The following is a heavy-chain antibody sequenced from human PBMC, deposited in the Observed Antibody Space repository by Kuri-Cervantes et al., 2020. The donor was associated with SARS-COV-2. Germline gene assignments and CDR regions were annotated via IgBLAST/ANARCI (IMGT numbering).Heavy chain of an antibody. Sequence: GGSLRLSCAASGFTFSSYAMHWVRQAPGKGLEWVAVISYDGSNKYYADSVKGRFTISRDNSKNTLHLQMNSLRAEDTAVYYCAKDQYGIVVVVAAVDSWGQGTLVTVSS. J-gene: IGHJ4*02. CDR2: ISYDGSNK. V-gene: IGHV3-30-3*01. CDR3: AKDQYGIVVVVAAVDS. D-gene: IGHD2-15*01. CDR1: GFTFSSYA.